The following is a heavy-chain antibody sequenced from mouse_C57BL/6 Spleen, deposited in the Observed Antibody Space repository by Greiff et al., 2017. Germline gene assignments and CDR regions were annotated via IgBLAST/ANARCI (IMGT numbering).Heavy chain of an antibody. V-gene: IGHV5-17*01. CDR3: ARNYGSSYGYAMDY. CDR1: GFTFSDYG. CDR2: ISSGSSTI. Sequence: DVKLVESGGGLVKPGGSLKLSCAASGFTFSDYGMHWVRQAPEKGLEWVAYISSGSSTIYYADTVKGRFTISRDNAKNTLFLQMTSLRSEDTAMYYCARNYGSSYGYAMDYWGQGTSVTVSS. D-gene: IGHD1-1*01. J-gene: IGHJ4*01.